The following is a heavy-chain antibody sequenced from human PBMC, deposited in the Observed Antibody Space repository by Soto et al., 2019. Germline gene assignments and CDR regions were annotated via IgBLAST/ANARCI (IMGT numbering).Heavy chain of an antibody. V-gene: IGHV3-30*18. Sequence: QVQLVESGGGVVQPGRSLRLSCAASGSTFRSFGMHWVRQAPGKGLEWVAAISYDGSNKNYVDSVKGRFTISRDNSDNTLYLQMYSLRSEDTAVYYCAKDTYYHDSTGYYVFDYWCQGTLVSVSS. CDR3: AKDTYYHDSTGYYVFDY. CDR2: ISYDGSNK. D-gene: IGHD3-22*01. J-gene: IGHJ4*02. CDR1: GSTFRSFG.